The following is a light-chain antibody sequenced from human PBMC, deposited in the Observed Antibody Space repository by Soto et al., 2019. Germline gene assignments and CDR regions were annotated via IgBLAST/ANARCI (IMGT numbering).Light chain of an antibody. Sequence: SALTQPASVSGSPGQSITISCTGTSSDVGGYNYVSWYQQHPGKAPKLMIYDVSNRPSGVSNRFSGSKSGNTASLTISGLQAEDEADYYCSSYTSSSTLFGGGTKGTVL. V-gene: IGLV2-14*01. CDR2: DVS. CDR1: SSDVGGYNY. CDR3: SSYTSSSTL. J-gene: IGLJ2*01.